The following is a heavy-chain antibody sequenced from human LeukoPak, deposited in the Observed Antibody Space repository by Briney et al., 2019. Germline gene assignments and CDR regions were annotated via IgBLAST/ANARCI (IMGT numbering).Heavy chain of an antibody. V-gene: IGHV1-69*01. D-gene: IGHD6-13*01. CDR1: GGTLSSYA. CDR2: IIPIFGTA. Sequence: ASVKVSCKASGGTLSSYAISWVRQAPGQGLEWMGGIIPIFGTANYAQKFQGRVTITADESTSTAYMELSSLRSEDTAVYYCASRGSQIAAEPLDYWGQGTLVTVSS. J-gene: IGHJ4*02. CDR3: ASRGSQIAAEPLDY.